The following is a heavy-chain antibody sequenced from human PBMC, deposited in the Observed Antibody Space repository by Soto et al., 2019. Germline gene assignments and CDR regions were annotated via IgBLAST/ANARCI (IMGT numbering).Heavy chain of an antibody. V-gene: IGHV3-9*01. CDR1: GFTFDDYA. J-gene: IGHJ4*02. CDR3: ARDGLRGYSAFDY. D-gene: IGHD3-3*01. CDR2: ISWNSGSI. Sequence: PGGSLRLSCAASGFTFDDYAMHWVRQAPGKGLEWVSGISWNSGSIDYADSVKGRFTISRDNAKNTLYLQMNSLRAEDTAVYYCARDGLRGYSAFDYWGQGTLVTVSS.